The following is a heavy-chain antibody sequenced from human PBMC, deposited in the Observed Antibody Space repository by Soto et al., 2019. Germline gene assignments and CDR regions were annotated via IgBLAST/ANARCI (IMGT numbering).Heavy chain of an antibody. CDR3: AKSLSASPNYFFDS. D-gene: IGHD1-1*01. CDR2: ISGSGGIT. J-gene: IGHJ4*02. Sequence: AVGSLRLSCAASGFPFSSYAMSWVRQAPGKGLEWVSGISGSGGITYYADSVKGRFTISRDNSKNTLYLQMNSLRAVDTAVYFCAKSLSASPNYFFDSWGQGTLVTVSS. CDR1: GFPFSSYA. V-gene: IGHV3-23*01.